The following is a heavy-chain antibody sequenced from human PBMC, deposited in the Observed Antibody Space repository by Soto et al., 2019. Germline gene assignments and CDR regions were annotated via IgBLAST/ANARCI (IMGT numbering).Heavy chain of an antibody. CDR1: GGTFSSYA. CDR2: IIPIFGTA. V-gene: IGHV1-69*06. CDR3: AREGELGIEDY. J-gene: IGHJ4*02. D-gene: IGHD7-27*01. Sequence: SVKVSCKASGGTFSSYAIILVRQAPGQGLEWMGGIIPIFGTANYAQKFQGRVTITADKSTSTAYMELSSLRSEDTAVYYCAREGELGIEDYWGQGTLVTVSS.